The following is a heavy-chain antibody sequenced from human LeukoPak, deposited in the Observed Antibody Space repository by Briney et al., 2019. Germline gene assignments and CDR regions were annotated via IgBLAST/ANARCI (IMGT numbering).Heavy chain of an antibody. CDR2: IIPILGIA. J-gene: IGHJ4*02. CDR3: ARDQVDYYDSSGSQGDY. D-gene: IGHD3-22*01. CDR1: GGTFSSYA. Sequence: ASVKVSCKASGGTFSSYAISWVRQAPGQGLEWMGRIIPILGIANYAQKFQGRVTITADKSTSTAYMELSSLRSEDTAVYYCARDQVDYYDSSGSQGDYWGQGTLVTVSS. V-gene: IGHV1-69*04.